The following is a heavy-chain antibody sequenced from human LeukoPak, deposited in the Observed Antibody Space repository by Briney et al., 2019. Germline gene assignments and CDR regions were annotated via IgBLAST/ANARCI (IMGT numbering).Heavy chain of an antibody. CDR3: ARETTGAGTARPFDY. CDR2: IYTSGST. J-gene: IGHJ4*02. CDR1: GGPISNFY. V-gene: IGHV4-4*07. D-gene: IGHD6-13*01. Sequence: NPSETLSLTCTVSGGPISNFYWSWIRQPAGQALEWIGRIYTSGSTNYNPSLKSRVTMSVDTSKNQFSLKLSSVTAADTAVYYCARETTGAGTARPFDYWGQGTLVTVSS.